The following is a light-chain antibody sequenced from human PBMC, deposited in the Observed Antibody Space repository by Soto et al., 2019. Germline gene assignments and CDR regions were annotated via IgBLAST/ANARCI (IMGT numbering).Light chain of an antibody. CDR3: ASYTISSTRV. CDR1: NSDVGAYNY. V-gene: IGLV2-14*01. J-gene: IGLJ3*02. CDR2: EVS. Sequence: QSALTQPASVSGSPGQSITISCTGSNSDVGAYNYVSWYQQHPGKAPKLIIYEVSNRPSGVSHRFSGSKSGNMASLTISGLQADDEADYYCASYTISSTRVFGGGTQLTVL.